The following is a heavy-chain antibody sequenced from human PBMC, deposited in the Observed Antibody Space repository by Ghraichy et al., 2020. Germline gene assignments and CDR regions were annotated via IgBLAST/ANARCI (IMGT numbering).Heavy chain of an antibody. J-gene: IGHJ4*02. V-gene: IGHV1-18*04. Sequence: ASVKVSCKASGYTFTSYGISWVRQAPGQGLEWMGWISAYNGNTNYAQKLQGRVTMTTDTSTSTAYMELRSLRSDDTAVYYCARTRGYHYGSGHSGFDYWGQGTLVTVSS. CDR2: ISAYNGNT. CDR1: GYTFTSYG. D-gene: IGHD3-10*01. CDR3: ARTRGYHYGSGHSGFDY.